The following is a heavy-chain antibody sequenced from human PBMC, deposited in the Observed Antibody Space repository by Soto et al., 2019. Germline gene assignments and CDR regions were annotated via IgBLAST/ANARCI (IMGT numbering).Heavy chain of an antibody. CDR2: MNPNSGNT. Sequence: ASVKVSCKASGYTFTSYDINWVRQATGQGLEWMGWMNPNSGNTGYAQKFQGRVTMIRNTSISTAYMELSSLRSEDTAVYYCARGEGGGGRCYSGGLDGWDQGTTVTVPS. D-gene: IGHD2-15*01. CDR3: ARGEGGGGRCYSGGLDG. J-gene: IGHJ6*02. CDR1: GYTFTSYD. V-gene: IGHV1-8*01.